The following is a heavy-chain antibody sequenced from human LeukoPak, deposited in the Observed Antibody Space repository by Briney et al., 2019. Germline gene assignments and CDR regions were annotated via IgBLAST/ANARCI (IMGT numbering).Heavy chain of an antibody. CDR3: ARPIDNGSGSYYFDY. D-gene: IGHD3-10*01. CDR1: GFNFNYYA. CDR2: VSYDGNNK. Sequence: GGSLRLSCAASGFNFNYYAMHWVRQAPGKGLEWVAVVSYDGNNKYYADSVKGRLTISRDSSKNTVYLQMNSLSSEDTAVYYCARPIDNGSGSYYFDYLGQGTLVTVSS. J-gene: IGHJ4*02. V-gene: IGHV3-30-3*01.